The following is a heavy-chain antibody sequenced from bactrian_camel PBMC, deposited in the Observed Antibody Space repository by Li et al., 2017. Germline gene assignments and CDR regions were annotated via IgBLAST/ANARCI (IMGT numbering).Heavy chain of an antibody. D-gene: IGHD1*01. V-gene: IGHV3S35*01. CDR3: ATCSDLGDTVGYDY. CDR1: GFTFSSNR. CDR2: IRGTDGRT. Sequence: VESGGSLKLSCVASGFTFSSNRMSWVRQVPGKGFEWVSSIRGTDGRTSYLDSVKGRFTISQDTTNNTVYLHMNYLKPDDTAMYYCATCSDLGDTVGYDYWGQGTQVTVS. J-gene: IGHJ4*01.